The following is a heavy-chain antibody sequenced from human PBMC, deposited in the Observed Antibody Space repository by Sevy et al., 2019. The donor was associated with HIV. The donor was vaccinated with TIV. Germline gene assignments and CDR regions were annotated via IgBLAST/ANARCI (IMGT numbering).Heavy chain of an antibody. Sequence: SETLSLTCTVSGGSVSSGSYYWSWIRQPPGKGLEWIGYIYYSGSTNYHPSLKSRVTISLDTSKNQFSLKVSSVTAADTAVYYCARVRDYFDYWGQGTLVTVSS. V-gene: IGHV4-61*01. CDR2: IYYSGST. J-gene: IGHJ4*02. CDR1: GGSVSSGSYY. CDR3: ARVRDYFDY.